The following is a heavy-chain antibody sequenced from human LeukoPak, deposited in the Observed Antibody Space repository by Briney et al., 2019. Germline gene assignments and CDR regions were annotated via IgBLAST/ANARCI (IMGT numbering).Heavy chain of an antibody. J-gene: IGHJ3*02. CDR3: ARAESGGGYLFCAFDI. Sequence: ASVKVSCKASGYTFTSYGISWVRQAPGQGLEWMGWISAYNGNTNYAQKLQGRVTMTTDTSTSTAYMELRSLRSGDTAVYYCARAESGGGYLFCAFDIWGQGTMVTVSS. CDR1: GYTFTSYG. D-gene: IGHD1-26*01. CDR2: ISAYNGNT. V-gene: IGHV1-18*01.